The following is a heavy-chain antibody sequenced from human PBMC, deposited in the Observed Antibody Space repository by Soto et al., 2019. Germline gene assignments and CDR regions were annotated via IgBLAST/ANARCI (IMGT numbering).Heavy chain of an antibody. V-gene: IGHV3-33*01. J-gene: IGHJ4*02. CDR1: GFTFSSYG. Sequence: PGGSLRLSCAASGFTFSSYGMHWVRQAPGKGLEWVAVIWYDGSNKYYADSVKGRFTISRDNSKNTLYLQMNSLRAEDTAVYYCARDRGFCSGGSCYPYYFDYWGQGTLVTVS. CDR2: IWYDGSNK. CDR3: ARDRGFCSGGSCYPYYFDY. D-gene: IGHD2-15*01.